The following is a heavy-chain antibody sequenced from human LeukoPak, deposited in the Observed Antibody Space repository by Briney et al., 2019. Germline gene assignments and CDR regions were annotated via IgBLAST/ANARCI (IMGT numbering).Heavy chain of an antibody. V-gene: IGHV4-34*01. Sequence: SETLSLTCAVYGGSFSGYYWSWIRQPPGKGLEWLGEINHSGSTNYNPSLKSRVTISVDTSKNQFSLKLSSVTAADTAVYYCASAHSGWFGGYYYGMDVWGQGTTVTVSS. J-gene: IGHJ6*02. CDR2: INHSGST. CDR1: GGSFSGYY. D-gene: IGHD6-19*01. CDR3: ASAHSGWFGGYYYGMDV.